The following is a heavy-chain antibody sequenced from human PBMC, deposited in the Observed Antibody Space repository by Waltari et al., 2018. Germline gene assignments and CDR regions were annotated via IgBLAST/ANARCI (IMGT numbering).Heavy chain of an antibody. J-gene: IGHJ4*02. V-gene: IGHV3-30*02. Sequence: QVQLVESGGGVVQPGGSLRLSCVASGFSFNTYGIHWVRQAPGKGLEVLVFIWYDGSRKYYADSVKGRFTISRDNSKNTLHLKMNRLRVEDAVVYYCAIPMEYSTGWFEEGIDYWGRGTLVTVSS. D-gene: IGHD6-19*01. CDR1: GFSFNTYG. CDR3: AIPMEYSTGWFEEGIDY. CDR2: IWYDGSRK.